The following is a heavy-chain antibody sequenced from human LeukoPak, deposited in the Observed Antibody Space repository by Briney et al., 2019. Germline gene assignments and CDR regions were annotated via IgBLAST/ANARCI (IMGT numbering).Heavy chain of an antibody. J-gene: IGHJ4*02. D-gene: IGHD1-1*01. Sequence: EASVKVSCKASGYTFTSYGISWVRQAPGQGLEWMGWTSVHNDDTNYAETLQGRLTMTTDISTSTAYMELTSLRSDDTAVYYCARDLDSRNDYFDPLGQGTLVIVFS. V-gene: IGHV1-18*01. CDR3: ARDLDSRNDYFDP. CDR2: TSVHNDDT. CDR1: GYTFTSYG.